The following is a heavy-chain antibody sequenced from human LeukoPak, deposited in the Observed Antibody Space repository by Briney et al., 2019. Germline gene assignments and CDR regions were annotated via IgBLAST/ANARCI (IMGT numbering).Heavy chain of an antibody. V-gene: IGHV3-21*01. J-gene: IGHJ3*02. CDR2: ISIGSNYI. CDR1: GFTFSNYG. D-gene: IGHD5-24*01. CDR3: ARRWLQSYAFDI. Sequence: KAGGSLRLSCAASGFTFSNYGMNWVRQAPGKGLEWVPSISIGSNYIYYGDSVKGRFTISRDNAKKSLYLQMNSLRAEDTAVYYCARRWLQSYAFDIWGQGTIVTVSS.